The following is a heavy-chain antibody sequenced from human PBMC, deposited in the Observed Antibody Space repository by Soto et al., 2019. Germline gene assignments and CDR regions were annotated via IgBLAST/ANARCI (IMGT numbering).Heavy chain of an antibody. V-gene: IGHV1-46*01. CDR2: INPSGGST. J-gene: IGHJ3*02. D-gene: IGHD3-22*01. CDR3: ARDHQVITTSDDSFDI. CDR1: GDTFTSYY. Sequence: GASVKVSCQASGDTFTSYYMHWVGQGGGQGLDWMGIINPSGGSTGYAQKFQGRVTMTRDTYTSTVYMALSSLRSEDTAVYYCARDHQVITTSDDSFDIWGQGTMVNVS.